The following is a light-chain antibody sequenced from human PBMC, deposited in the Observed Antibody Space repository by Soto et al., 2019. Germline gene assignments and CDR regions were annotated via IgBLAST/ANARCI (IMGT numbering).Light chain of an antibody. V-gene: IGKV3-20*01. CDR1: QSVSSSY. Sequence: EIVLTQSPGTLSLSPGERATLSCRASQSVSSSYLAWYQQKPGQAPRLLIYGASSRATVIPERFSGSGSGTDFNLTISRLETDDFAVYYCQQYGSSPRTFGQGTKVEIK. CDR3: QQYGSSPRT. J-gene: IGKJ1*01. CDR2: GAS.